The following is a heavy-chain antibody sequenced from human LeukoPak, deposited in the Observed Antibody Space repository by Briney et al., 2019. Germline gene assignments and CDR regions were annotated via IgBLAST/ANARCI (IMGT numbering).Heavy chain of an antibody. CDR1: GFTFSTYS. Sequence: PGGSLRLSCAASGFTFSTYSMNWVRQAPGKGLEWVSFISSSSEYIYYANSVKGRFTISRDNAKNSLYLQMNSLRAEDTAVYYCARDLRIAAAAVYYFDYWGQGTLVTVSS. CDR3: ARDLRIAAAAVYYFDY. CDR2: ISSSSEYI. J-gene: IGHJ4*02. V-gene: IGHV3-21*01. D-gene: IGHD6-13*01.